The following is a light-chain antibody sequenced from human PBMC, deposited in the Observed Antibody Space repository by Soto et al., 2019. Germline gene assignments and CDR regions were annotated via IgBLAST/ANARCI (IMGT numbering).Light chain of an antibody. CDR1: QSVGRK. CDR2: DTS. J-gene: IGKJ5*01. V-gene: IGKV3-15*01. Sequence: EILMTQSPVTLSVSPGERASLSFRASQSVGRKVVWYQQKPGQAPRVLIYDTSTRATGVPVRFSGSGSGTEFTLTISSLQPEDFAVYHCQQYNHWSSLTFGQGTRLEIK. CDR3: QQYNHWSSLT.